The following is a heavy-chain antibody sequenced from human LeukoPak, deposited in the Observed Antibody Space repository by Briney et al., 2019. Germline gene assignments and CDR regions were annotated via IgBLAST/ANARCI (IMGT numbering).Heavy chain of an antibody. Sequence: GRSLSPSCTTSGFTFGDYVMSWVRQAPGKGLEWVGFIRQAAYGGTTTFSASVQGRFTISRDDSKSIAYLEMNSLRTEDTGVYYCSRLTANYDYWGQGTLVTVSS. CDR2: IRQAAYGGTT. V-gene: IGHV3-49*04. D-gene: IGHD4/OR15-4a*01. J-gene: IGHJ4*02. CDR1: GFTFGDYV. CDR3: SRLTANYDY.